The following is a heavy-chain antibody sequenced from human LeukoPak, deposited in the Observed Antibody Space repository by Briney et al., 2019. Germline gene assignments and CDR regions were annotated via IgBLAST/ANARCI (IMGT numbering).Heavy chain of an antibody. Sequence: GASVKVSCKVSGYTLTELSMHWLRQAPGKGLEWMGGFDPEDGETIYAQKFQGRVTMTEDTSTDTAYMELSSLRSEDTAVYYCATDPPMVGRRLGPITNWGQGTLVTVSS. CDR2: FDPEDGET. J-gene: IGHJ4*02. D-gene: IGHD3-10*02. CDR1: GYTLTELS. CDR3: ATDPPMVGRRLGPITN. V-gene: IGHV1-24*01.